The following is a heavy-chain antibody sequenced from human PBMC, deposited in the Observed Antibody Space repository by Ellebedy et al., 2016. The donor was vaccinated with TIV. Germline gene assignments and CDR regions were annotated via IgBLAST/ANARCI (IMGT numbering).Heavy chain of an antibody. D-gene: IGHD1-7*01. CDR3: ALNLETGTSWFDP. J-gene: IGHJ5*02. CDR1: GYTFTNYA. Sequence: AASVKVSCKASGYTFTNYAIHWVRQAPGHRLEWMGWINAVNGNTKYSQKFQGRVTITRDTSASTAYMELSSLRSEDTAVYFCALNLETGTSWFDPWGQGTLVTVSS. CDR2: INAVNGNT. V-gene: IGHV1-3*01.